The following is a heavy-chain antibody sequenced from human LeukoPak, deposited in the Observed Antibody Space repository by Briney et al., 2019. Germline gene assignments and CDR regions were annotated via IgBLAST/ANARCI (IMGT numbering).Heavy chain of an antibody. J-gene: IGHJ3*02. CDR1: GGSISGYH. Sequence: PSETLSLTCNVSGGSISGYHWSWIRQPPGKGLEWLGYIYYSGSSNYNPSLKSRVTMSADTSKNQFSLKLSSVTAADTAVYYCARRYCSGGSCYSKAFDIWGQGTMVTVSS. CDR2: IYYSGSS. D-gene: IGHD2-15*01. V-gene: IGHV4-59*01. CDR3: ARRYCSGGSCYSKAFDI.